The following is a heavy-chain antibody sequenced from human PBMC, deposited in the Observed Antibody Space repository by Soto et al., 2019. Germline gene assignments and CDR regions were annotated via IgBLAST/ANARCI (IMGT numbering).Heavy chain of an antibody. CDR1: GGSISRCGYS. D-gene: IGHD2-2*01. J-gene: IGHJ5*02. V-gene: IGHV4-30-2*01. Sequence: SETLSLTWAVSGGSISRCGYSWSWIRQPPGKGLEWIGYIYHSGSTYYNPSLKSRVTISVDRSKNQFSLKLSSVTAADTAVYYCARVPDRWGQGTLVTV. CDR3: ARVPDR. CDR2: IYHSGST.